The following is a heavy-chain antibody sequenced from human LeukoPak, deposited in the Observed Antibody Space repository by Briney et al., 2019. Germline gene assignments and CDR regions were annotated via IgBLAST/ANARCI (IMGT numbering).Heavy chain of an antibody. CDR3: ARGPSNYVQNWFDP. V-gene: IGHV3-21*01. J-gene: IGHJ5*02. CDR1: GFIFSSYS. Sequence: GGSLRLSCAASGFIFSSYSINWVRQAPGKGLEWVSSISSSSSYIYYADSVKGRFTIPRDNAKNSLYLQMNSLRAEDTAVYYCARGPSNYVQNWFDPWGQGTLVTVSS. D-gene: IGHD4-11*01. CDR2: ISSSSSYI.